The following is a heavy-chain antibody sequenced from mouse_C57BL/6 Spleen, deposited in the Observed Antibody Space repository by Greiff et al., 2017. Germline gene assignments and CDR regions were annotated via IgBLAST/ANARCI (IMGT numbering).Heavy chain of an antibody. CDR2: IYPGTGDT. CDR1: GYAFSSSW. V-gene: IGHV1-80*01. CDR3: ARSGTGVYYFDY. Sequence: VQLQQSGAELVKPGASVKISCKASGYAFSSSWMHWVKQRPGKGLEWIGQIYPGTGDTNYHGKFKGKATLTADKSSSTAYMQLSSLTSEDSAVYFCARSGTGVYYFDYWGQGTTLTVAS. D-gene: IGHD4-1*01. J-gene: IGHJ2*01.